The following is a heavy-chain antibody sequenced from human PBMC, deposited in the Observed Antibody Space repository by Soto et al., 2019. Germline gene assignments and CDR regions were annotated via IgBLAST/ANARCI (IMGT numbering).Heavy chain of an antibody. V-gene: IGHV1-8*01. CDR3: VITFGGVIAHDAFDI. CDR2: MNPNSGNT. CDR1: GYTFTSYD. J-gene: IGHJ3*02. D-gene: IGHD3-16*02. Sequence: ASVKVSCKASGYTFTSYDINWARQATVQGLEWMGWMNPNSGNTGYAQKFQGRVTMTRNTSISTAYMELSSLRSEGTAVYYCVITFGGVIAHDAFDIWGQGTMVTVSS.